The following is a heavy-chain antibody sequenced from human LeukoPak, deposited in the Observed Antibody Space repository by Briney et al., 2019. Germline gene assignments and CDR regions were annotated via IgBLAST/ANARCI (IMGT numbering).Heavy chain of an antibody. CDR1: GYSISSGYY. J-gene: IGHJ5*02. D-gene: IGHD2-2*01. CDR2: IYHSGST. V-gene: IGHV4-38-2*02. CDR3: ARDNDCSSTSCYFRFDP. Sequence: SETLSLTCTVSGYSISSGYYWGWIRQPPGKGLEWIGSIYHSGSTYYNPSLKSRVTISLDTSKNQFSLKLSSVTAADTAVYYCARDNDCSSTSCYFRFDPWGQGTLVTVSS.